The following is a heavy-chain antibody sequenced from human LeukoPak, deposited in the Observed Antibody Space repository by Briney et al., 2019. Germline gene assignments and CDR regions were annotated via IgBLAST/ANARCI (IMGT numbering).Heavy chain of an antibody. CDR3: ARGPRGWSGYPYYFDY. J-gene: IGHJ4*02. V-gene: IGHV4-59*01. Sequence: SETLSITCTVAGGSISSYYWSWIRQPPGKGLEWIGYIYYSGSTNYNPSLKSRVTISVDTSKNQFSLKLSSGTAADTAVYYCARGPRGWSGYPYYFDYWGQGTLVTVSS. CDR2: IYYSGST. D-gene: IGHD3-3*01. CDR1: GGSISSYY.